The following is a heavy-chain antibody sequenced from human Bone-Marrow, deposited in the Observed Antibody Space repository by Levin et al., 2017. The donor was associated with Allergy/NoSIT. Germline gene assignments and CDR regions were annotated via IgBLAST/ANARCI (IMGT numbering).Heavy chain of an antibody. CDR1: GFSLTELS. V-gene: IGHV1-24*01. J-gene: IGHJ4*02. CDR2: FDPEDGET. D-gene: IGHD3-16*01. Sequence: ASVKVSCKVFGFSLTELSIHWVRQAPGKGLEWMGGFDPEDGETIYTQKFRDRVTMTEDTSTDTAYMVLSSLRAEDTAVYYCARGLGMGELASTHWGQGTLVTVSS. CDR3: ARGLGMGELASTH.